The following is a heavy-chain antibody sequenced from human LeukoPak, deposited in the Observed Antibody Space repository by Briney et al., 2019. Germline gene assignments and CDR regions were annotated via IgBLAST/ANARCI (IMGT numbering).Heavy chain of an antibody. D-gene: IGHD4-17*01. CDR1: GYTFTGYY. CDR3: AKLSGDYGDYKGC. Sequence: ASVKVSCKASGYTFTGYYMHWVRQAPGQGLEWMGRINPNSGGTNYAQRFQGRVTMTRDKSTNTAYMELNRLTFDDTAVYYCAKLSGDYGDYKGCWGQRTLVTVSS. CDR2: INPNSGGT. V-gene: IGHV1-2*06. J-gene: IGHJ4*02.